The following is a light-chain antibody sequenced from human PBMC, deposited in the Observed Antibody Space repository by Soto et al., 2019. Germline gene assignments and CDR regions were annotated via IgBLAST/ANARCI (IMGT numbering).Light chain of an antibody. CDR3: SSFTSSIPNV. CDR1: SSDVGGYNS. Sequence: QSVLTQPASVSGSPGQSITIYCTGTSSDVGGYNSVSWYQQHPGKAPKLILYDVTDRPSGVSYRFSGSKSGNTASLTISWLQAADEADYFCSSFTSSIPNVFGSWTKVTVL. V-gene: IGLV2-14*01. J-gene: IGLJ1*01. CDR2: DVT.